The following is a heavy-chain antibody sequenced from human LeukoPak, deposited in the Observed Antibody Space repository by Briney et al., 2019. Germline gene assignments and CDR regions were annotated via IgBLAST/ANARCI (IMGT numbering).Heavy chain of an antibody. CDR3: AREYYDILTGYYRDWYYYYGMDV. CDR2: MNPNSGNT. J-gene: IGHJ6*02. D-gene: IGHD3-9*01. V-gene: IGHV1-8*01. Sequence: ASVKVSCKASGYTFTNYDTNWVRQATGQGLEWMGWMNPNSGNTGYAQKFQGRVTMTRNTSISTAYMELSSLRSEDTAVYYCAREYYDILTGYYRDWYYYYGMDVWGQGTTVTVSS. CDR1: GYTFTNYD.